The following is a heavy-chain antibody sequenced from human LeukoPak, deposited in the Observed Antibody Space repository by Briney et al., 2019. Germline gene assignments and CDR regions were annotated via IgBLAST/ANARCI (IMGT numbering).Heavy chain of an antibody. Sequence: SGGSLRLSCAASGFTFSSYAMTWVRQAPGKGLEWVSTISGSGDSTYYADSVKGRFTISRDNSKNTLYLQMNSLRAEDTAVYYCAKHSVAPNPPAYFDYWGQGTLVTVSS. CDR1: GFTFSSYA. D-gene: IGHD5-12*01. J-gene: IGHJ4*02. CDR2: ISGSGDST. CDR3: AKHSVAPNPPAYFDY. V-gene: IGHV3-23*01.